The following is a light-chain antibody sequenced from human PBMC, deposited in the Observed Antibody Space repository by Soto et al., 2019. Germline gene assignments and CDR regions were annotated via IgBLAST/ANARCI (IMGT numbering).Light chain of an antibody. CDR1: QSVSRC. CDR2: EAS. J-gene: IGKJ1*01. CDR3: QQFNSKVWT. V-gene: IGKV1-5*01. Sequence: DIQMTQSPSTLSASVGDTVTITCRASQSVSRCLNWYQQKPGKAPRLLIYEASNLESGVPLRFSGSGSGTEFVLTITSLQPADSATYYCQQFNSKVWTFGQGTRVEI.